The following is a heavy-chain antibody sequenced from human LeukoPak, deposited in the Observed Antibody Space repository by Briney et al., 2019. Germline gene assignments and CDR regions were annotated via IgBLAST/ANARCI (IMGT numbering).Heavy chain of an antibody. D-gene: IGHD3-22*01. Sequence: TGGSLRLSCAASGFTFSSYSMNWVRQAPGKGLEWVSSISSSSSYIYYADSVRGRFTISRDNAKNSLYLQMNSLRDEDTALYYCFTYYYDSGSTVDIWGQGTMVTVSS. V-gene: IGHV3-21*01. CDR1: GFTFSSYS. CDR2: ISSSSSYI. J-gene: IGHJ3*02. CDR3: FTYYYDSGSTVDI.